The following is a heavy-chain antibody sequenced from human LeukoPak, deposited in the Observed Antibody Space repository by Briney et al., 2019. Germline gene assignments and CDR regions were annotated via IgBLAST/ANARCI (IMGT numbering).Heavy chain of an antibody. CDR1: GFTFTSSA. J-gene: IGHJ5*02. CDR3: AADPYYDILTGYAWHP. D-gene: IGHD3-9*01. V-gene: IGHV1-58*02. CDR2: IFVGSGNT. Sequence: SVKVSCKASGFTFTSSAMQWVRQARGQRLEWIGWIFVGSGNTNYAQKFQERVTITRDMSTSTAYMELSSLRSEDTAVYYCAADPYYDILTGYAWHPWGQGTLVTVSS.